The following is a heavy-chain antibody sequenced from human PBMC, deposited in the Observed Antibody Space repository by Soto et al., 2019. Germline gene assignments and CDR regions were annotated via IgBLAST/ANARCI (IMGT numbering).Heavy chain of an antibody. CDR2: INHSGST. CDR3: ARVYTYYYYMDV. V-gene: IGHV4-34*01. D-gene: IGHD2-8*01. CDR1: GGSFSGYY. J-gene: IGHJ6*03. Sequence: PSETLSLTCAVYGGSFSGYYWSWIRQPPGKGLEWIGEINHSGSTNYNPSLKSRFTISVDTSKNQFSLKLSSVTAADTAVYYCARVYTYYYYMDVWGKGTTVTVSS.